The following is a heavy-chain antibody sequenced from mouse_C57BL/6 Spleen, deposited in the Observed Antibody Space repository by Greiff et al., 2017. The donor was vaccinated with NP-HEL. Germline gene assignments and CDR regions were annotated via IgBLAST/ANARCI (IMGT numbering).Heavy chain of an antibody. CDR3: ARGDGNRGFEY. CDR1: GYTFTSYW. J-gene: IGHJ3*01. D-gene: IGHD2-3*01. CDR2: INPCSGYT. V-gene: IGHV1-7*01. Sequence: QVQLQQSGAELAKPGASVKLSCKASGYTFTSYWMHWVKQRPGQGLEWIGYINPCSGYTKYNQKFKDQAKLTADKSSSTAYMQLSSLTSEVSAVLYCARGDGNRGFEYGGQGTMGTVSA.